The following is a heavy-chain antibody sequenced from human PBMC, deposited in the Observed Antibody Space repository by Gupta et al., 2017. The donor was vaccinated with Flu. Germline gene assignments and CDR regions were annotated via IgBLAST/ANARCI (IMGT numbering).Heavy chain of an antibody. CDR3: VRSHLSGTLYFYYYMDV. CDR1: GASMRSRNYY. Sequence: QLRLQESGPGLVKPSETLSLACSVSGASMRSRNYYWGWVRQPPGKGLEWIGSINYSGSTHYNPSLKSRVTISVDTSKNQFSLKLTSVTAADTAVYYCVRSHLSGTLYFYYYMDVWGEGTTVTVSS. J-gene: IGHJ6*03. V-gene: IGHV4-39*01. D-gene: IGHD1-7*01. CDR2: INYSGST.